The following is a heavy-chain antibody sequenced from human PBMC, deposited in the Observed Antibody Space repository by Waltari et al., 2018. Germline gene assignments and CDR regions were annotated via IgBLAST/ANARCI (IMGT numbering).Heavy chain of an antibody. V-gene: IGHV3-7*01. CDR3: TRDPLRRYDY. Sequence: EVQLVESGGGLVQPGGSLRLSCVASGFTFSHYWIPWVRQAPGQGLEWVASIKEDGSENHYVDSGKGRFTISRDNAENSVNLQMNSLRAEDTAVYYCTRDPLRRYDYWGQGTLVTVSS. CDR2: IKEDGSEN. J-gene: IGHJ4*02. CDR1: GFTFSHYW. D-gene: IGHD3-16*01.